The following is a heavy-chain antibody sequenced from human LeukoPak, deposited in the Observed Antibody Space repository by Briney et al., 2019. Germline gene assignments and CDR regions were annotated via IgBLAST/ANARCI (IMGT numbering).Heavy chain of an antibody. D-gene: IGHD4-17*01. Sequence: GRSLRLSCAACGFTFSSYSMNWVRQAPGKGLEWVSSISSSSSYIYYADSVKGRFTISRDNAKNSLYLQMNSLRAEDTAVYYCAIYGDANYYYYGMDVWGQGTTVTVSS. V-gene: IGHV3-21*01. CDR1: GFTFSSYS. J-gene: IGHJ6*02. CDR3: AIYGDANYYYYGMDV. CDR2: ISSSSSYI.